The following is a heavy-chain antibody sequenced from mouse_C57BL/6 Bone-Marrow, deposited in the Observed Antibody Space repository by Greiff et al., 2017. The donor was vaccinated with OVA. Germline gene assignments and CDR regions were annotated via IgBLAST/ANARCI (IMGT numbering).Heavy chain of an antibody. Sequence: QVQLQQPGAELVKPGASVKLSCKASGYTFTSYWMHWVKQRPGRGLEWIGRIDPNSGGTKYNEKFKSKATLTVDKPSNTAYMQLSTLTSDDSAVYYCAISPFITTVYYFDYWGQGTTLTVSS. V-gene: IGHV1-72*01. CDR1: GYTFTSYW. J-gene: IGHJ2*01. D-gene: IGHD1-1*01. CDR2: IDPNSGGT. CDR3: AISPFITTVYYFDY.